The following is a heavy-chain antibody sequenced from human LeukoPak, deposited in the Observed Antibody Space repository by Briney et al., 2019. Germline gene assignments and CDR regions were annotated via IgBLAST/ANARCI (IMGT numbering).Heavy chain of an antibody. J-gene: IGHJ6*03. D-gene: IGHD2/OR15-2a*01. Sequence: PGGSLRLSCAASGFTFSSYDIHWVHQAPGKGLEWVAFIRYDGSNKYYADSVRGRFTISRDNSKNTLYLQMNSLRAEDTAVYFCAKGSKAVLFTRDHYMDVWGKGTTVTISS. CDR3: AKGSKAVLFTRDHYMDV. V-gene: IGHV3-30*02. CDR1: GFTFSSYD. CDR2: IRYDGSNK.